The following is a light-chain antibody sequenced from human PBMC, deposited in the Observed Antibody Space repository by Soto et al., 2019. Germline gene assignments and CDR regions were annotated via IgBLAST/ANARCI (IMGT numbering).Light chain of an antibody. V-gene: IGKV3-15*01. CDR2: GAS. CDR3: QQYTNWTPYT. J-gene: IGKJ2*01. Sequence: EIVMTQSPATLSVSPGERATLSCRASQSVSTNLAWYQQKPGQSPRLLIYGASTRATGIPARFSGSGSETEFTLNISSLQSEDFAVYDCQQYTNWTPYTVGQGTNLEIK. CDR1: QSVSTN.